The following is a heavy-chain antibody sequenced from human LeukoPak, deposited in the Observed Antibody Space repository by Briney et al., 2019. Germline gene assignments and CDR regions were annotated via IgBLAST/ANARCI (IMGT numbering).Heavy chain of an antibody. J-gene: IGHJ6*03. CDR3: SIQPRSYGPDYYYYYMDL. CDR2: IYSSGTT. D-gene: IGHD5-18*01. Sequence: SETLSLTCTVSGGSVHSYDHYWAWIRQPPGKGLEWMGTIYSSGTTSYNPSLKSRVTISVDTSSNHFYLNLISVSAADTALYYCSIQPRSYGPDYYYYYMDLWGTGTTVTVSS. CDR1: GGSVHSYDHY. V-gene: IGHV4-39*01.